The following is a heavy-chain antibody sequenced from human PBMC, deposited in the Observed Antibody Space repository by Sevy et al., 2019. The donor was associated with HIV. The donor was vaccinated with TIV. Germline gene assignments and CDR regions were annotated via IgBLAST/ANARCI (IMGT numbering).Heavy chain of an antibody. CDR2: ISSSGRTT. Sequence: GGSLRLSCAASGFTFSDYFMTWIRQAPGNGLEWVSYISSSGRTTYYADAVEGRFTISRDNTKNSLYLLMNSLRAEDTAVYYCASLYFYGMDVSGQWTPVTVSS. CDR3: ASLYFYGMDV. CDR1: GFTFSDYF. J-gene: IGHJ6*02. V-gene: IGHV3-11*01.